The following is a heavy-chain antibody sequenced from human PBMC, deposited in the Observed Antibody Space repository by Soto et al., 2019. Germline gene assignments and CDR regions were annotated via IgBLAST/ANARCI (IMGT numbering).Heavy chain of an antibody. Sequence: GGSLRLSCVGSGFRISNYFMSWVRQAPGKGLEWVANIKEDGSEKYYVESVKGRFTISRDNAKNSLYLQVNSLRDEDTAVYYCARPCFRGMDVWGQGTTVTVSS. D-gene: IGHD2-15*01. V-gene: IGHV3-7*03. CDR1: GFRISNYF. CDR3: ARPCFRGMDV. J-gene: IGHJ6*02. CDR2: IKEDGSEK.